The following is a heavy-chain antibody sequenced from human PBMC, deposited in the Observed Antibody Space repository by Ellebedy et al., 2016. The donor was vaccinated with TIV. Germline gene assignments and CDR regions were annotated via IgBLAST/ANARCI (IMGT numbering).Heavy chain of an antibody. CDR3: VRDKYTMNRFDP. D-gene: IGHD3-10*01. Sequence: GESLKISCAASGFTFSSYSMNWVRQAPGKGLEWVANIKPDSSEINHADSVKGRFTISRDNAKNSLYLQMNNLRAEDTAVYYCVRDKYTMNRFDPWGQGTLVTVSS. J-gene: IGHJ5*02. CDR1: GFTFSSYS. V-gene: IGHV3-7*01. CDR2: IKPDSSEI.